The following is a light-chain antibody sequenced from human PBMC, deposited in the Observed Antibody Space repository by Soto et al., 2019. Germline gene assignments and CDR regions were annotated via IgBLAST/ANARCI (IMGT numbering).Light chain of an antibody. CDR1: QSVSNNY. Sequence: EIVLTQSPGTLSLCPGERATLSCRASQSVSNNYLAWYQQKPGQAPRLLIYGASNRATGIPDRFSGSGSGTDFTLTIGGLEPEDFAVYYCQQYGSSGTFGQGTKVDIK. CDR3: QQYGSSGT. J-gene: IGKJ1*01. CDR2: GAS. V-gene: IGKV3-20*01.